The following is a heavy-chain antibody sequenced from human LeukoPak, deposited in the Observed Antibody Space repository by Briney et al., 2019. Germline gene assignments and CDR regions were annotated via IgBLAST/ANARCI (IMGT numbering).Heavy chain of an antibody. D-gene: IGHD3-22*01. CDR1: RDTFSNSA. J-gene: IGHJ4*02. CDR2: IIPMFGIT. V-gene: IGHV1-69*13. Sequence: GASVKVSCKASRDTFSNSAVSWVRQAPGHGLEWLGGIIPMFGITKYAQMFQGRVTITADDSTTTAYMELSSLRSEDTAVYYCATITNYYDSSGSDYWGQGTLVTVSS. CDR3: ATITNYYDSSGSDY.